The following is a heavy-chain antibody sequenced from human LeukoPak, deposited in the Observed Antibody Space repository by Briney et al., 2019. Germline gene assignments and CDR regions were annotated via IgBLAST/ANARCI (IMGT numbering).Heavy chain of an antibody. Sequence: SETLCLTCAVYGGSFSGYYWSWIRQPPGKGLEWIGEINHSGSTNYSPSLKSRVTISVDTPKSQFSLKLSSLTAADTAVYYCARGLPYNWNAGWFDPWGQGTLVTVSS. CDR2: INHSGST. J-gene: IGHJ5*02. D-gene: IGHD1-1*01. CDR3: ARGLPYNWNAGWFDP. CDR1: GGSFSGYY. V-gene: IGHV4-34*01.